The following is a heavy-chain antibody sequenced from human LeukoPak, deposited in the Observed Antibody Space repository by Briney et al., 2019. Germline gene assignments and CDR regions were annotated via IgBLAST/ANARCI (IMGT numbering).Heavy chain of an antibody. CDR2: IYIGGST. D-gene: IGHD5-24*01. CDR1: GFTVSSNY. V-gene: IGHV3-66*01. Sequence: GGSLRLSCAASGFTVSSNYMSWVRQAPGKGLEWVSVIYIGGSTYYADSVKGRFTISRDNSKNTLYLQMNSLRAEDTAVYYCARGKERAKLRAGQLPFPDVFDMWGQGTRVTVS. CDR3: ARGKERAKLRAGQLPFPDVFDM. J-gene: IGHJ3*02.